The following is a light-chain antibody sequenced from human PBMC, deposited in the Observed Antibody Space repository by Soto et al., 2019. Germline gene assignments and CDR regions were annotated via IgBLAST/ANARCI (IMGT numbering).Light chain of an antibody. Sequence: DIQMTQSPSTLSASVGDRVTITCRASQSISSWLAWYQQKPGKAPKLLIYKASSLESGVPSRFSGSGSETEFTLTISILQPDDFATYYCQQYNSSPLTFGGGTKVEIK. CDR3: QQYNSSPLT. J-gene: IGKJ4*01. CDR1: QSISSW. V-gene: IGKV1-5*03. CDR2: KAS.